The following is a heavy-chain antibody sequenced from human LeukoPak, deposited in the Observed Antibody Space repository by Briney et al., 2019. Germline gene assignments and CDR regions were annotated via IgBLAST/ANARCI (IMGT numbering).Heavy chain of an antibody. V-gene: IGHV4-34*01. CDR3: ASLILIAAGSDF. CDR1: GGSFSNLY. D-gene: IGHD6-13*01. CDR2: INHRGSI. Sequence: PSETLSLTCAVYGGSFSNLYWSWLRQPPGKGLEWIGEINHRGSITYNPSLKSRVTISIDTSKNQFSLQLSSVTAADTAVYYCASLILIAAGSDFWGQGNLVTVSS. J-gene: IGHJ4*02.